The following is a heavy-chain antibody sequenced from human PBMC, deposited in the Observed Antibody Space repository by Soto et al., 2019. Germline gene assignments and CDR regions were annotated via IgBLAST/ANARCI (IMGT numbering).Heavy chain of an antibody. D-gene: IGHD2-15*01. J-gene: IGHJ4*02. CDR2: IDPSDSYT. Sequence: GESLKISCKGSGYSFTSYWISWVRQMPGKGLEWMGRIDPSDSYTNYSPSFQGHVTISADKSISTAYLQWSSPKASDTAMYYCARQPELGYCSGGSCYCDYWGQGTLVTVSS. V-gene: IGHV5-10-1*01. CDR3: ARQPELGYCSGGSCYCDY. CDR1: GYSFTSYW.